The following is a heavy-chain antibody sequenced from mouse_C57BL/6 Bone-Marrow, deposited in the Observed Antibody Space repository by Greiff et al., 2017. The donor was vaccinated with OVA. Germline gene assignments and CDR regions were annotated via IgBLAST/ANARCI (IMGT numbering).Heavy chain of an antibody. CDR2: IYPRDGST. CDR3: ASLLYLLAMDY. J-gene: IGHJ4*01. Sequence: VKLVESDAELVKPGASVKISCKVSGYTFTDHTIHWMKQRPEQGLEWIGYIYPRDGSTKYNEKFKGKATLTADKSSSTAYMQLNSLTSEDSAVYFCASLLYLLAMDYWGQGTSVTVSS. V-gene: IGHV1-78*01. CDR1: GYTFTDHT. D-gene: IGHD2-1*01.